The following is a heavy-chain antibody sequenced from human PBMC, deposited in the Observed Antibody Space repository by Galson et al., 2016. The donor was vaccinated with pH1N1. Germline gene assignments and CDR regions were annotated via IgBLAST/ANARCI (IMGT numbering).Heavy chain of an antibody. D-gene: IGHD4-17*01. J-gene: IGHJ6*02. CDR1: GYSFTRYW. CDR2: VNPGGSTI. Sequence: QSGAEVKKPGESLKISCKASGYSFTRYWIAWVRQVPGKGLEWVGVVNPGGSTIRYSPPFQGQVTISSDKSINTAYLQWISLKASDTATYYCARQYDFGDYRGDGLDVWGQGTTVTVSS. V-gene: IGHV5-51*03. CDR3: ARQYDFGDYRGDGLDV.